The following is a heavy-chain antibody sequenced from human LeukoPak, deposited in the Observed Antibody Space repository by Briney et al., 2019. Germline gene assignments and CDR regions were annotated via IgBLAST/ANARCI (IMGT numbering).Heavy chain of an antibody. CDR2: INSDGSST. CDR1: GFTFSSYW. CDR3: ARDTAMVWGDAFDI. D-gene: IGHD5-18*01. J-gene: IGHJ3*02. Sequence: PGGSPRLSCAASGFTFSSYWMHWVRQAPGEGLVWVSRINSDGSSTSYADSVKGRFTISRDNAKNTLYLQMNSQRAEDTAVYYCARDTAMVWGDAFDIWGQGTMVTVSS. V-gene: IGHV3-74*01.